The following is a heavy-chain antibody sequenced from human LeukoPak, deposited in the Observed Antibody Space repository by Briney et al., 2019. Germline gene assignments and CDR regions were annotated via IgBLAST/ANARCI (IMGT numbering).Heavy chain of an antibody. CDR2: IYSGGST. CDR1: GFTVSSNY. J-gene: IGHJ3*02. D-gene: IGHD3-22*01. CDR3: VRHMIVVLNDALDI. Sequence: GGSLRLSCAASGFTVSSNYMSWVRQAPGKGLEWVSVIYSGGSTYYADSVKGRFTISRDNSKNTLYLQMNSLRAEDTAVYYCVRHMIVVLNDALDIWGQGTMVTVSS. V-gene: IGHV3-66*04.